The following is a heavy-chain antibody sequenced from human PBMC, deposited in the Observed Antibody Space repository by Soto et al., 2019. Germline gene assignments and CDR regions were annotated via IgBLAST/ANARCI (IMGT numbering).Heavy chain of an antibody. J-gene: IGHJ4*02. CDR2: IYHSGTT. V-gene: IGHV4-4*02. CDR1: GDSMRSNNW. CDR3: ARGGYDSSGYYFRLDY. D-gene: IGHD3-22*01. Sequence: KPSETLSLTCAVSGDSMRSNNWWSWVRQPPGKGLEWIGEIYHSGTTNYNPSLKSRVTISVDKSKNQFSLRLSSVTAADTAFYYCARGGYDSSGYYFRLDYWGQGTLVTVSS.